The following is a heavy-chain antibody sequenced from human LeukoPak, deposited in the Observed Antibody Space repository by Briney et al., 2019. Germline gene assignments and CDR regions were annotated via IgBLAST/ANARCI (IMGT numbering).Heavy chain of an antibody. Sequence: ASVKVSCKASGYTFTSYAMHWVRQAPGQRLEWMGWINAGNGNTKYSQKFQGRVTITRDTSASTAYMELSSLRSEDTAVYYCARDLPGYSSSWYVRNPTWFDPWGQGTLVTVSS. J-gene: IGHJ5*02. V-gene: IGHV1-3*01. D-gene: IGHD6-13*01. CDR3: ARDLPGYSSSWYVRNPTWFDP. CDR2: INAGNGNT. CDR1: GYTFTSYA.